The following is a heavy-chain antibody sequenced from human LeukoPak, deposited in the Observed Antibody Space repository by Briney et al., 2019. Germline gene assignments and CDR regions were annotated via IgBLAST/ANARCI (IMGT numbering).Heavy chain of an antibody. V-gene: IGHV3-33*01. CDR1: GFTFSSYG. CDR2: IWYDGSNK. Sequence: GGSLRLSCAASGFTFSSYGMHWVRQAPGKGLEWVAVIWYDGSNKYYADSVKGRFTISRDNSKNTLYLQMNSLRAEDTAVYYCARSRPTIDWALDAFDIWGQGTMVTVSS. D-gene: IGHD3-9*01. CDR3: ARSRPTIDWALDAFDI. J-gene: IGHJ3*02.